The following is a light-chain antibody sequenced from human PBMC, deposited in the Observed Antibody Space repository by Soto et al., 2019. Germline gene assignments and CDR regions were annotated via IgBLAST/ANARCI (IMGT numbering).Light chain of an antibody. V-gene: IGKV1-5*03. CDR1: QSISSW. J-gene: IGKJ1*01. CDR3: QQYNSYSWT. CDR2: KAP. Sequence: DIQMTQSPSTLSASVGDRVTITCRASQSISSWLAWYQQKPGKAPKLLIYKAPSLESGVPSRFSGGGSGTEFTLTISSLQPDDFAPYYCQQYNSYSWTFGQATKVEIK.